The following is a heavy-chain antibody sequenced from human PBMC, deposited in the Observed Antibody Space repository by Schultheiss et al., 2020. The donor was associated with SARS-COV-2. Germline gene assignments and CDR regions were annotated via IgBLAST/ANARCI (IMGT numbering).Heavy chain of an antibody. CDR3: ARSGLEILDYYYYMDV. CDR2: VHYSGTT. CDR1: GGSISSDH. V-gene: IGHV4-59*01. D-gene: IGHD5-24*01. J-gene: IGHJ6*03. Sequence: SETLSLTCTISGGSISSDHWSWIRQPPGKGLEWIGSVHYSGTTKYSPSLESRATMSVDTSKNQFSLKLSSVTAADTAVYYCARSGLEILDYYYYMDVWGKGTTVTVSS.